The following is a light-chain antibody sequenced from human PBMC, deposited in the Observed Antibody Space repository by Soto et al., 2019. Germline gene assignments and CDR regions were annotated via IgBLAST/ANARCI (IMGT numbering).Light chain of an antibody. V-gene: IGLV1-40*01. J-gene: IGLJ2*01. CDR1: RSNIGAGYD. CDR2: GNT. CDR3: QSYDISLSGVV. Sequence: QSVLTQPPSVSGAPGQRVTISCTGSRSNIGAGYDVHWYQQLPGTAPKLLIDGNTNRPSGIPDRFSGSKSGTSASLAITGLLAEDAAAYYYQSYDISLSGVVFGGGTKVTVL.